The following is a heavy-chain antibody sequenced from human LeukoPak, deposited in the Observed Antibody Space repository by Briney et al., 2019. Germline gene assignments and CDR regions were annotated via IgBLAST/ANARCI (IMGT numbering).Heavy chain of an antibody. J-gene: IGHJ6*03. V-gene: IGHV4-34*01. CDR2: INHSGST. D-gene: IGHD3-22*01. Sequence: SETLSLTCAVYGGSFSGYYWSWIRQPPGEGLEWIGEINHSGSTNYNPSLKSRVTISVDTSKNQFSLKLSSVTAADTAVYYCARGNSGYYYYYYYMDVWGKGTTVTVSS. CDR3: ARGNSGYYYYYYYMDV. CDR1: GGSFSGYY.